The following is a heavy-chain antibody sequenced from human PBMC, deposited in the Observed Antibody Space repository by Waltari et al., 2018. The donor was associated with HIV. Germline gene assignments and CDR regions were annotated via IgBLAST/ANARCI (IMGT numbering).Heavy chain of an antibody. CDR2: IKRDGSST. Sequence: EVQLVESGGGLVQPGGSLRLSCAASGFTFSTYWMHWVRQAPGKGLVWVSRIKRDGSSTLYADSVKGRFTISRDNAKNTLYLQMDSLRAEDTAVYYCARGYGSGTYYLFDYWGQGNLVTVSA. V-gene: IGHV3-74*01. J-gene: IGHJ4*02. CDR1: GFTFSTYW. CDR3: ARGYGSGTYYLFDY. D-gene: IGHD3-10*01.